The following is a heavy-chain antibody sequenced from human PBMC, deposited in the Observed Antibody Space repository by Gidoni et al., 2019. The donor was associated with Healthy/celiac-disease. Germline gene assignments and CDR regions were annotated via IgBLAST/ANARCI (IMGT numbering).Heavy chain of an antibody. J-gene: IGHJ6*03. CDR1: GYTLTGYY. CDR2: INPNSGGT. V-gene: IGHV1-2*02. D-gene: IGHD3-9*01. Sequence: QVQLVQSGAEVKKPGASVKVSCKASGYTLTGYYMHWVRQAPGEGLVWMGWINPNSGGTNYAQKFQGRFTMTRDTSISTAYMELSRLRSDDTAVYYGARGSYYDILTGRQFDYYYMDVWGKGTTVTVSS. CDR3: ARGSYYDILTGRQFDYYYMDV.